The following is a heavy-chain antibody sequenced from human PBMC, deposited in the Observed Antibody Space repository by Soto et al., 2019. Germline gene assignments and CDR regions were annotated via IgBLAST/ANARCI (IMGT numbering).Heavy chain of an antibody. J-gene: IGHJ6*02. CDR3: ARGGEDYYYYYGMDV. Sequence: ASVKVSCKASGYTFTGYYMHWVRQAPGQGLEWMGWINPNSGGTNYAQKFQGWVTMTRDTSISTAYMELSRLRSDDTAVYYCARGGEDYYYYYGMDVWGQGTTVTVSS. V-gene: IGHV1-2*04. CDR2: INPNSGGT. CDR1: GYTFTGYY.